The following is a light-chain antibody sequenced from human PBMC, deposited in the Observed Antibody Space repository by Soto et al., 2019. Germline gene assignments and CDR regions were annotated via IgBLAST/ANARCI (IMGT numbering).Light chain of an antibody. CDR3: QQADSFPLT. Sequence: IVFTQSPGTLSLSPGERATLYCRASQSVDINLAWYQQKPGQAPRLLIYGASTRATDMSGTFSGRGSGTEFTLTISNVRPEDFATYYCQQADSFPLTFGGGTKVDIK. CDR1: QSVDIN. V-gene: IGKV3-15*01. J-gene: IGKJ4*01. CDR2: GAS.